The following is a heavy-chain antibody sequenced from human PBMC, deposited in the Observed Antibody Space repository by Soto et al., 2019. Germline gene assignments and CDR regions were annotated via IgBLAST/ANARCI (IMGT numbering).Heavy chain of an antibody. Sequence: QVQLVQSGAEVKKPGASVKVSCKASGYTFTSYGISWVRQAPGQGLEWMGWISAYNGNTNYAQKLQGRVTMTTDTPPRTAYMEVRSLRSDDRAVYFCATSRLLCSSTSCRDAFDIWGQGTMVTVSS. CDR1: GYTFTSYG. V-gene: IGHV1-18*01. J-gene: IGHJ3*02. CDR2: ISAYNGNT. CDR3: ATSRLLCSSTSCRDAFDI. D-gene: IGHD2-2*01.